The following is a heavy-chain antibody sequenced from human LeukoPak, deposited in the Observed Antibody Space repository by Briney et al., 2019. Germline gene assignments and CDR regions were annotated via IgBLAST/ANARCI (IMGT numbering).Heavy chain of an antibody. CDR1: GGSISSYY. J-gene: IGHJ4*02. CDR3: ARQYDSSGYVVQLDY. CDR2: IYYSGST. Sequence: TSETLSLTCTVSGGSISSYYWSWIRQPPGKGLEWIGYIYYSGSTNYNPSLKSRVTISVDTSKNQFSLKLSSVTAADTAVYYCARQYDSSGYVVQLDYWGQGTLVTVSS. D-gene: IGHD3-22*01. V-gene: IGHV4-59*01.